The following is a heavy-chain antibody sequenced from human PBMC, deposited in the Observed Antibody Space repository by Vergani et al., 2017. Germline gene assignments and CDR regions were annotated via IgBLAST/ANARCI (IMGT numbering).Heavy chain of an antibody. D-gene: IGHD2-2*02. Sequence: EVQLLESGGSLKQPGGSVRLSCAASGFTFSTYAMHWVRQAPGKGLEWVSALTGGGGSTYYADSFKGRFIISRDNSRDTLYLQMNSLRPEDTATYYCAKDPGGRYCSSTSCYTRYYYYMDVWGKGTTVTVSS. V-gene: IGHV3-23*01. J-gene: IGHJ6*03. CDR1: GFTFSTYA. CDR3: AKDPGGRYCSSTSCYTRYYYYMDV. CDR2: LTGGGGST.